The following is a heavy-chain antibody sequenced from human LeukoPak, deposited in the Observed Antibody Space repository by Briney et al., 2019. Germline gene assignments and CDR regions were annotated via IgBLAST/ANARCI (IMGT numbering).Heavy chain of an antibody. D-gene: IGHD3-10*01. J-gene: IGHJ5*02. V-gene: IGHV1-18*01. CDR2: ISAYNGNT. Sequence: PGASVKVSCKASGYTFTSYGISWVRQAPGQGLEWMGWISAYNGNTNYAQKLRGRVTMTTDTSTSTAYMELRSLRSDDTAVYYCARDQGIYIMVRGVMIEDPVWFDPWGQGTLVTVSS. CDR1: GYTFTSYG. CDR3: ARDQGIYIMVRGVMIEDPVWFDP.